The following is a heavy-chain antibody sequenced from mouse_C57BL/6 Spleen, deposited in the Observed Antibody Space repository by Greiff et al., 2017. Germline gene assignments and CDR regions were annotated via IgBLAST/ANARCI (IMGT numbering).Heavy chain of an antibody. Sequence: EVQLQQSGPELVKPGASVKISCKASGYTFTDYYMNWVKQSHGKSLEWIGDINPNNGGTSYNQKFKGKATLTVDKSSSTAYMELRSLTSEDSAVYYCARSTVVATYYYAMDYWGQGTSVTVSS. CDR3: ARSTVVATYYYAMDY. V-gene: IGHV1-26*01. D-gene: IGHD1-1*01. CDR2: INPNNGGT. J-gene: IGHJ4*01. CDR1: GYTFTDYY.